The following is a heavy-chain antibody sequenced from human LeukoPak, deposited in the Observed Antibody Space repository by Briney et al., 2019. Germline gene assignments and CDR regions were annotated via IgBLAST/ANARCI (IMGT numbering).Heavy chain of an antibody. V-gene: IGHV3-53*01. CDR2: IYSGGST. J-gene: IGHJ3*02. CDR1: GFTVSSNY. Sequence: SGGSLRLSCAASGFTVSSNYMSWVRQAPGKGLEWVSVIYSGGSTYYADSVKGRFTISRDNSKNTLYLQMNSLRAEDTAVYYCARESAEAFDIWGQGTMVTVSS. CDR3: ARESAEAFDI.